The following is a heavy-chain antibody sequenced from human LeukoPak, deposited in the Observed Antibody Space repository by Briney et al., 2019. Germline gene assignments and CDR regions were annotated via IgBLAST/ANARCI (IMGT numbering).Heavy chain of an antibody. J-gene: IGHJ4*02. CDR2: IWYNGNT. Sequence: GGSLRLSCAASGFTFSTYGMHWVRQAPGKGLGWVSDIWYNGNTYYADSVKGRFTISRDNSKSTLYLQMNSLRAEDTAVYYCAREEGVDGTSGINNWGQGTLVIVSS. D-gene: IGHD4-23*01. CDR3: AREEGVDGTSGINN. CDR1: GFTFSTYG. V-gene: IGHV3-33*01.